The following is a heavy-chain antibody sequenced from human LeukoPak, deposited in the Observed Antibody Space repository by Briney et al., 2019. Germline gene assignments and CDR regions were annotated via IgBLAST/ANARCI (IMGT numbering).Heavy chain of an antibody. D-gene: IGHD1-26*01. V-gene: IGHV3-66*03. J-gene: IGHJ5*02. CDR2: YSSGAT. Sequence: YSSGATYYAESVKGRFSISRDSSKNTFDLQMNTLRTEDTALYYCAKDGVGATWFGHWGQGALVTVSS. CDR3: AKDGVGATWFGH.